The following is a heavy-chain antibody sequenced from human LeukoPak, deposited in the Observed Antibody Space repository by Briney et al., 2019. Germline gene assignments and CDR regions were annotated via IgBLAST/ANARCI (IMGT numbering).Heavy chain of an antibody. CDR3: ARAKSIAEHNWFDP. V-gene: IGHV1-2*06. J-gene: IGHJ5*02. Sequence: ASVKVSCKASGYTFTGYYTHWVRQAPGQGLEWMGRINPNSGGTNYAQKFQGRVTMTRDTSISTAYMELSRLRSDDTAVYYCARAKSIAEHNWFDPWGQGTLVTVSS. CDR1: GYTFTGYY. D-gene: IGHD6-6*01. CDR2: INPNSGGT.